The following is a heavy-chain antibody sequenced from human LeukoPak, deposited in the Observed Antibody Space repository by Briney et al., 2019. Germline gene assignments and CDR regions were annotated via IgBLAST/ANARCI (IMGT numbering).Heavy chain of an antibody. V-gene: IGHV4-34*01. CDR3: ARAPSGSFDY. Sequence: SETLSLTCAVYGGSFSGYYWSWIRQPPGKGLEWIGEINHSGSTNYNPSLKSRVTISVDKSKNQFSLKLTSVTAADTAVYYCARAPSGSFDYWGQGTLVTVSS. CDR2: INHSGST. D-gene: IGHD5-12*01. CDR1: GGSFSGYY. J-gene: IGHJ4*02.